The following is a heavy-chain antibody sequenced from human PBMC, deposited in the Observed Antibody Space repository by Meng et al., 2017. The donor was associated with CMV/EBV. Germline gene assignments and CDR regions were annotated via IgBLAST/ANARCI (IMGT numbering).Heavy chain of an antibody. Sequence: GSLRLSCAVYGGSFSGYYWSWIRQTPGKGLEWIGEINHSGSTNYNPSLKSRVTISVDTSKNQFSLKLSSVTAADTAVYYCARDLRVDSSSYYYFDYWGQGTLVTVSS. D-gene: IGHD6-13*01. V-gene: IGHV4-34*01. CDR2: INHSGST. J-gene: IGHJ4*02. CDR3: ARDLRVDSSSYYYFDY. CDR1: GGSFSGYY.